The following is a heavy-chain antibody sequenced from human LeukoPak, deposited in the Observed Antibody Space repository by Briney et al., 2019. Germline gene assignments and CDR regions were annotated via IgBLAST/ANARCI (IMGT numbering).Heavy chain of an antibody. CDR1: GGSITSTTYY. Sequence: SQTLSLTCTVSGGSITSTTYYWAWIRQPPGKGLEWIGSTYYRGTTYFNPSLKSRVTISVDTFKNGFSLKLSSVTAADTAVYYCATTGVGASSSDFDYWGQGTLVSVSS. V-gene: IGHV4-39*01. D-gene: IGHD1-26*01. J-gene: IGHJ4*02. CDR2: TYYRGTT. CDR3: ATTGVGASSSDFDY.